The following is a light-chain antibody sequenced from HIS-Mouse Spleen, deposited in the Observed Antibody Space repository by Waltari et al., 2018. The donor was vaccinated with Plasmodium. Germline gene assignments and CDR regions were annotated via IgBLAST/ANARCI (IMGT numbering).Light chain of an antibody. Sequence: QSALTQPASVSGSPGQSITISCTGTSRAVGRYNLFSWYQQHPGKAPKLMIYEGSKRPSGVSNRFSGSKSGNTASLTISGLQAEDEADYYCCSYAGSRLVFGGGTKLTVL. CDR2: EGS. CDR1: SRAVGRYNL. CDR3: CSYAGSRLV. J-gene: IGLJ2*01. V-gene: IGLV2-23*01.